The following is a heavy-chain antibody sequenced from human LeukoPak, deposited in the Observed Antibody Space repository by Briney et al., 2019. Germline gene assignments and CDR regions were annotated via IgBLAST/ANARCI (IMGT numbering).Heavy chain of an antibody. D-gene: IGHD4-17*01. V-gene: IGHV3-30*18. CDR1: GFTFSSYG. J-gene: IGHJ4*02. CDR2: ISYDGSNE. CDR3: AKETGDLCFDY. Sequence: GGSLRLSCAASGFTFSSYGMHWVRQAPGKGLEWVAVISYDGSNEYYADSVKGRFTISRDNSKNTLFLQMNSLRAEDTAVYYCAKETGDLCFDYWGQGTLVTVSS.